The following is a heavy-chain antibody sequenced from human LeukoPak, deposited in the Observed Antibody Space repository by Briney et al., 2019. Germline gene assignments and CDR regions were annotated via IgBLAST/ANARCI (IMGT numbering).Heavy chain of an antibody. D-gene: IGHD5-18*01. V-gene: IGHV4-61*05. CDR3: ARRRGYSYGEIDY. CDR2: IYYSGST. J-gene: IGHJ4*02. CDR1: GGSISSSSYY. Sequence: SETLSLTCTVSGGSISSSSYYWGWIRQPPGKGLEWIGYIYYSGSTNYNPSLKSRVTISVDTSKNQFSLKLSSVTAADTAVYYCARRRGYSYGEIDYWGQGTLVTVSS.